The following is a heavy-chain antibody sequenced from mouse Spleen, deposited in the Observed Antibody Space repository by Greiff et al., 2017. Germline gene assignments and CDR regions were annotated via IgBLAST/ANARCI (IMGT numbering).Heavy chain of an antibody. Sequence: QVQLKESGAELVRPGVSVKISCKGSGYTFTDYAMHWVKQSHAKSLEWIGVISTYYGDASYNQKFKGKATMTVDKSSSTAYMELARLTSEDSAIYYCARSDYGNYLDYWGQGTSVTVSS. CDR1: GYTFTDYA. CDR2: ISTYYGDA. J-gene: IGHJ4*01. V-gene: IGHV1S137*01. D-gene: IGHD2-1*01. CDR3: ARSDYGNYLDY.